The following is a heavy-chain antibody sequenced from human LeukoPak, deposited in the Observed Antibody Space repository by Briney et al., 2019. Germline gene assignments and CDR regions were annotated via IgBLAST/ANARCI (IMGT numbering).Heavy chain of an antibody. Sequence: APVKVSCKASGYTFTRYYIHWVRQAPGQGLEWMGTINPSGGSTSYAQKFQGRLTVTRDMPTSTVYMELSSLGSEDTAVYYCARDRGVLRYFDWLFEFDYWGQGTLVTVSS. CDR2: INPSGGST. CDR1: GYTFTRYY. D-gene: IGHD3-9*01. V-gene: IGHV1-46*01. J-gene: IGHJ4*02. CDR3: ARDRGVLRYFDWLFEFDY.